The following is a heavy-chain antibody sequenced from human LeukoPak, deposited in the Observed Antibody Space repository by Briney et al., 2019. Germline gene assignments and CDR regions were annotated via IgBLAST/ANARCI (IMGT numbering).Heavy chain of an antibody. J-gene: IGHJ4*02. CDR1: GFTFSSYS. V-gene: IGHV3-21*04. Sequence: PGGSLRLSCAASGFTFSSYSMNWVRQAPGKGLEWVSSISSSSSYIYYADSVKGRFTISRDNSKNTLYLQMNSLRAEDTAVYYCAVAARGVFHYWGQGTLVTVSS. CDR2: ISSSSSYI. D-gene: IGHD6-6*01. CDR3: AVAARGVFHY.